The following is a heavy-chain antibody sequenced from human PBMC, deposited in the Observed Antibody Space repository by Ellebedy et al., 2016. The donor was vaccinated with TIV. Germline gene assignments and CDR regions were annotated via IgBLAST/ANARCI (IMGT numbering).Heavy chain of an antibody. CDR3: AILGYYGGNPGY. V-gene: IGHV1-46*01. Sequence: ASVKVSXKASGYTVTSYYMHWVRQAPGQGLEWMGIINPSGGGTSYAQKFQGRVTMTRDTSTSTVYMELSSLRSEDTAVYYCAILGYYGGNPGYWGQGTLVTVSS. J-gene: IGHJ4*02. CDR1: GYTVTSYY. D-gene: IGHD4-23*01. CDR2: INPSGGGT.